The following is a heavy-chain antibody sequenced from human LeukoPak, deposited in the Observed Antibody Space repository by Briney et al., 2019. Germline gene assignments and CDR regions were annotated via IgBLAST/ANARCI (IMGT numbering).Heavy chain of an antibody. J-gene: IGHJ4*02. CDR2: IHHRGLS. V-gene: IGHV4-59*06. Sequence: PSETLSLTCTVSGGSISSYYWSWIRRHPGKGLEWIGYIHHRGLSYYNPSLESRISLSIDTSQNQVSLKLSSVTAADTAVYYCATKPNSLSYFDNWGQGTLATVSS. CDR3: ATKPNSLSYFDN. D-gene: IGHD1-14*01. CDR1: GGSISSYY.